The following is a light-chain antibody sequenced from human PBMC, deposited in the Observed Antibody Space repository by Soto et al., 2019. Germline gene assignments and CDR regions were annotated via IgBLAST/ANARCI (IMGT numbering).Light chain of an antibody. V-gene: IGLV2-14*01. CDR1: SSDVGAYNY. Sequence: QSVLTQPASVSGSPGQSITISCTGTSSDVGAYNYVSWYQQHPGTAPKLMIYDVNNRPSGVSNRFSASKSGNTASLPISGLQAEDEADYYYSSYKGSSTLYVFGTGTKLTVL. J-gene: IGLJ1*01. CDR3: SSYKGSSTLYV. CDR2: DVN.